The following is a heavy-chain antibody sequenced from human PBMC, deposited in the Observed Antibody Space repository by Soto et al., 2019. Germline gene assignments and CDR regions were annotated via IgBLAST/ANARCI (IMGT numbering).Heavy chain of an antibody. D-gene: IGHD1-26*01. CDR1: GGTFSSYA. CDR3: ARDEGGSSHRPNDAFDI. V-gene: IGHV1-69*01. CDR2: IIPIFGTA. J-gene: IGHJ3*02. Sequence: QVQLVQSGAEVKKPGSSVKVSCKASGGTFSSYAISWVRQAPGQGLEWMGGIIPIFGTANYAQKFQGRVTITADESTSTAYMELSSLRSEDKAVYYCARDEGGSSHRPNDAFDIWGQGTMVTVSS.